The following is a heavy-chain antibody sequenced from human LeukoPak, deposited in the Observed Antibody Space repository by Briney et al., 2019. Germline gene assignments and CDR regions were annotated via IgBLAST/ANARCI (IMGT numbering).Heavy chain of an antibody. V-gene: IGHV1-69*13. CDR2: IIPIFGTA. CDR3: ARDYDSSVSAFDI. J-gene: IGHJ3*02. CDR1: GGTFSSYA. D-gene: IGHD3-22*01. Sequence: SVKVSCKASGGTFSSYAISWVRQAPGQGLEWMGGIIPIFGTANYAQKFQGRVTITADESTSTAYMELSSLRSEDTAVYYCARDYDSSVSAFDIWGQGTMVTVSS.